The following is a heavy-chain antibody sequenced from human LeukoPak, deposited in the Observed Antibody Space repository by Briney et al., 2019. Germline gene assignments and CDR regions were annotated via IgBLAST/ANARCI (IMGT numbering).Heavy chain of an antibody. V-gene: IGHV4-4*07. CDR2: IHTSGTT. Sequence: SETLSLTCTVSGGSISSYYWTWIRQPAGKGLEWIGRIHTSGTTNYNPSLKSRVTMSVDTSKNHFSLSLTSLTAAHTAVYYCATEVTSPRSLDYWGQGTLVTVSS. CDR1: GGSISSYY. J-gene: IGHJ4*02. CDR3: ATEVTSPRSLDY.